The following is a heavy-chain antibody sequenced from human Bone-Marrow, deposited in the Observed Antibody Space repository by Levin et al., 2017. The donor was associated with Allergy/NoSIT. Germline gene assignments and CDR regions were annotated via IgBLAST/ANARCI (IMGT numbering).Heavy chain of an antibody. CDR1: GFTFSNYA. CDR3: TRGEGSSSSRGVNYFDS. J-gene: IGHJ4*02. CDR2: LSGSGGTT. D-gene: IGHD6-6*01. V-gene: IGHV3-23*01. Sequence: GGSLRLSCAASGFTFSNYAMSWVRQAPGKGLECVSALSGSGGTTFYADSVKGRFTISRDNYKNTLYLQMNSLRAEDTAVYYGTRGEGSSSSRGVNYFDSWGQGTLVTVSS.